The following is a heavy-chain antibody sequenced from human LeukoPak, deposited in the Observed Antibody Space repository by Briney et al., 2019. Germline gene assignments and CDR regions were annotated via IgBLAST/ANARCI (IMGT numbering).Heavy chain of an antibody. D-gene: IGHD1-7*01. CDR2: ISGSGGST. Sequence: GGSLRLSCAASGFTFSSYAMSWVRQAPGKGLEWVSAISGSGGSTYYADSVKGRFTISRDNSKNTLYLQMNSLRAEDTAVYYCAKGVGSGTNPGGFDYWGQGTLVTVSS. V-gene: IGHV3-23*01. CDR3: AKGVGSGTNPGGFDY. CDR1: GFTFSSYA. J-gene: IGHJ4*02.